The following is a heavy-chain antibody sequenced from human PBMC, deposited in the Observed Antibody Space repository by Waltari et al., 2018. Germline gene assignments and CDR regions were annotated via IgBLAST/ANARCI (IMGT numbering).Heavy chain of an antibody. Sequence: QLQLQESGPGLVKPSETLSLTCPVPGVSISSSSDYWGWIRQPPGKGLEWIANIYYTGNTYYNEALKSRVTISVDTSKNQFSLKMRSVTAADTAVYYCARLARYGDSGLDYWGQGTLVSVSS. CDR3: ARLARYGDSGLDY. D-gene: IGHD4-17*01. CDR1: GVSISSSSDY. J-gene: IGHJ4*02. V-gene: IGHV4-39*01. CDR2: IYYTGNT.